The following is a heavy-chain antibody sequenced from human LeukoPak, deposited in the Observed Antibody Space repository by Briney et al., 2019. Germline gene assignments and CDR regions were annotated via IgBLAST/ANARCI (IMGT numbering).Heavy chain of an antibody. CDR2: ISSNGGST. V-gene: IGHV3-64*01. Sequence: GGSLRLSCAASGFTFSSYAMRWVRQAPGKGLEYVSAISSNGGSTYYANSVKGRFTISRDNSKNTLYLQMGSLRAEDMAVYYCASLQGGYWGQGTLVTVSS. J-gene: IGHJ4*02. CDR3: ASLQGGY. D-gene: IGHD5-24*01. CDR1: GFTFSSYA.